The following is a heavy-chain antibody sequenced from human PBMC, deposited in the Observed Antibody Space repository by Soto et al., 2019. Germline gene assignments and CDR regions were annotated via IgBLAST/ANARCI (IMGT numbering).Heavy chain of an antibody. CDR1: GYTFTSYY. V-gene: IGHV1-46*01. Sequence: ASVKVSCKASGYTFTSYYMHWVRQAPVQGLEWMGIINPSGGSTSYAQKFQGRVTMTRDTSTSTVYMELSSLRLEDTAVYYCARVEYCGGDCFSKYFENWGQGTRVTVSS. D-gene: IGHD2-21*02. J-gene: IGHJ4*02. CDR2: INPSGGST. CDR3: ARVEYCGGDCFSKYFEN.